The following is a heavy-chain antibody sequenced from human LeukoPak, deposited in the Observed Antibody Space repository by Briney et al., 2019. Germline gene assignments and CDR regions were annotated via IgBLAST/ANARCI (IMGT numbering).Heavy chain of an antibody. J-gene: IGHJ6*02. Sequence: GGYLRLSCAASGFTFSRDYIHWVRQAPGKGLEYVSAISGNGVKTHYTNSVKGRFTISRDNSKNTVYLQMGSLSTEDTAVYYCARDTNREQDIWGQGTTVTVSS. D-gene: IGHD3-3*01. CDR3: ARDTNREQDI. CDR1: GFTFSRDY. V-gene: IGHV3-64*01. CDR2: ISGNGVKT.